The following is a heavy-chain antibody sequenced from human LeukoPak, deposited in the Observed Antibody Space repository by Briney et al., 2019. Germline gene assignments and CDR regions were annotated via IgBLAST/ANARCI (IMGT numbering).Heavy chain of an antibody. CDR2: ITGSGGGT. J-gene: IGHJ4*02. D-gene: IGHD3-10*01. CDR3: ARELFDFDY. CDR1: GFTFDNFA. V-gene: IGHV3-23*01. Sequence: PGGSLRLSCAPSGFTFDNFAMTWVRQAPGKGLEWVSEITGSGGGTYYADSVKGRFTISRNNSKNTLYLQMNSLRAEDTAIYYCARELFDFDYWGQGTLVTVSS.